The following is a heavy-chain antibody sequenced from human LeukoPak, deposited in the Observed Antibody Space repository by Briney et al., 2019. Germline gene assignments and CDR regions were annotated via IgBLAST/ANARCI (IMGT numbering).Heavy chain of an antibody. CDR1: GFTFSSYS. CDR3: AKDIGQWLGSPDFDY. D-gene: IGHD6-19*01. J-gene: IGHJ4*02. CDR2: ISWNSGSI. Sequence: GGSLRLSCAASGFTFSSYSMNWVRQAPGKGLEWVSGISWNSGSIGYADSVKGRFTISRDNAKNSLYLQMNSLRAEDTALYYCAKDIGQWLGSPDFDYWGQGTLVTVSS. V-gene: IGHV3-9*01.